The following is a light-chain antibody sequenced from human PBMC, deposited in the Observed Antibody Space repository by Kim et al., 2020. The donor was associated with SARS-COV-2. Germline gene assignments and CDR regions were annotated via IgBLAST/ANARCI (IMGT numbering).Light chain of an antibody. Sequence: EIVLTQSPGTLSLSPGERATLSCRASQRITSTYLAWYQQRPGQAPRLLIYAASRATGISQRFSVSGSGTDFTLTIDRVEPEDCAVYYCQHYGASPKPFGQGTKVDIK. CDR2: AA. J-gene: IGKJ1*01. V-gene: IGKV3-20*01. CDR3: QHYGASPKP. CDR1: QRITSTY.